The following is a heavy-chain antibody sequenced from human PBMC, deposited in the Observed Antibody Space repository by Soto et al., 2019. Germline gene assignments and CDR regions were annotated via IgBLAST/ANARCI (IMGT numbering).Heavy chain of an antibody. CDR2: IIPIFGPA. D-gene: IGHD2-21*02. CDR1: GGTFNNYA. Sequence: QVQLVQSGAEVKKPGSSVKVSCKSSGGTFNNYAISWVRQAPGQGLEWMGGIIPIFGPANYAQKFQGRVTITADESTTTAYMELTSLRSEDTAVYYCARESRPDCGGDCYGFYFDYWGQGTLVTVSS. J-gene: IGHJ4*02. CDR3: ARESRPDCGGDCYGFYFDY. V-gene: IGHV1-69*01.